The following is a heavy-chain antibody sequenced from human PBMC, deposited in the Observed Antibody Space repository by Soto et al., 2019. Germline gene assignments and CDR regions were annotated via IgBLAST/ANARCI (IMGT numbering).Heavy chain of an antibody. CDR2: INPNSGGT. CDR1: GYTFTGYY. J-gene: IGHJ4*02. CDR3: ARGWSSGWYWFDD. Sequence: ASVKVSCKASGYTFTGYYMHWVRQAPGQGLEWMGWINPNSGGTNYAQKFQGRVTMTRDTSISTAYMELSRLRSDDTAVYYCARGWSSGWYWFDDWGQGTLVTVAS. D-gene: IGHD6-19*01. V-gene: IGHV1-2*02.